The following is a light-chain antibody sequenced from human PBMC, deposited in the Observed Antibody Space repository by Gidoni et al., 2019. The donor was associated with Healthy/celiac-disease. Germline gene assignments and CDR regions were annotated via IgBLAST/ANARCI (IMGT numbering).Light chain of an antibody. V-gene: IGKV3-11*01. Sequence: ETVLTLSPATLSLSPGDRATLACRASQSVSSYLAWYQQKPGQAPRLLIYDASNRATDIPARFSGSGSGTDFTLTISSLEPEDFAVYYCQQRGNWPFTFGPGTKVDIK. CDR1: QSVSSY. CDR3: QQRGNWPFT. CDR2: DAS. J-gene: IGKJ3*01.